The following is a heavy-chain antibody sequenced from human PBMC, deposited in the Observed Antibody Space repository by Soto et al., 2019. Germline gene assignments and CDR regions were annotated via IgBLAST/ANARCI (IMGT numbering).Heavy chain of an antibody. CDR3: ARAPVGMDSINFFDH. CDR2: IYNGGRT. D-gene: IGHD2-8*01. CDR1: GDSISSDGYH. V-gene: IGHV4-30-4*01. Sequence: SETLSLTCTVSGDSISSDGYHWSWIRQSPGKGLEWIGYIYNGGRTFYRPSLESRINMSLDATKNSYSLRLTFVTAADTAVYYCARAPVGMDSINFFDHWGQGILVTVS. J-gene: IGHJ4*02.